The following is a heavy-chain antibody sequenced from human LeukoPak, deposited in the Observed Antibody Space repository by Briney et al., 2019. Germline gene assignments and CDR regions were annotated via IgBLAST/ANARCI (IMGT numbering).Heavy chain of an antibody. D-gene: IGHD3-16*02. CDR2: INHSGST. J-gene: IGHJ6*03. V-gene: IGHV4-34*01. Sequence: SETLSLTCAVYGGPFSGYYWSWIRQAPGRGLEWIGEINHSGSTNYNPSLKSRVTMSVATSKNQFSLKLNSINAADTAVYYCARHSDPYDYIWGSYRDYYYMDVWGKGTTVTVSS. CDR3: ARHSDPYDYIWGSYRDYYYMDV. CDR1: GGPFSGYY.